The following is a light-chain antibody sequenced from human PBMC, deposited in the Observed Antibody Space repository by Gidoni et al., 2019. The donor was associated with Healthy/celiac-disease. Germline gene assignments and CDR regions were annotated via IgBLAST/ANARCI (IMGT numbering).Light chain of an antibody. CDR1: QSISSY. J-gene: IGKJ3*01. CDR2: PAS. V-gene: IGKV1-39*01. Sequence: DIQMTQSPSSLSASVGDRVTITCRASQSISSYLNWYQQKPGKAPKLLIYPASSLQSGVPSRFSGSGSGTDFTLTISSLQPDDFATYYCQQSYSTLITFGPGTKVDIK. CDR3: QQSYSTLIT.